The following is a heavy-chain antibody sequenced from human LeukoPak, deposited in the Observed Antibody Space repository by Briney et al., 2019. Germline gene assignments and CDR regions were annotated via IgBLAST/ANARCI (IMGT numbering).Heavy chain of an antibody. J-gene: IGHJ4*02. CDR2: ISSSGSTI. CDR3: ARDYGGSSPFDY. V-gene: IGHV3-48*03. CDR1: GFTFSSYA. Sequence: GGSLRLSCAASGFTFSSYAMHWVRQAPGKGLEWVSYISSSGSTIYYADSVKGRFTISRDNAKNSLYLQMNSLRAEDTAVYYCARDYGGSSPFDYWGQGTLVTVSS. D-gene: IGHD4-23*01.